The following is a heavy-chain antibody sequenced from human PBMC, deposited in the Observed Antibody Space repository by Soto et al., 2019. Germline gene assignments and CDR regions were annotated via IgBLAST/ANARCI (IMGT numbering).Heavy chain of an antibody. D-gene: IGHD1-26*01. CDR3: EGGPSYYYYGMDV. V-gene: IGHV6-1*01. CDR1: GDSVSSNSAA. J-gene: IGHJ6*02. Sequence: PSQTLSLTCAISGDSVSSNSAAWNWIRQSPSRGLEWLGRTYYRSQWYNDYTVSVKSRITINPDTSKNQLSLQLNSVTPEDTAVYYWEGGPSYYYYGMDVWGQGTTVTV. CDR2: TYYRSQWYN.